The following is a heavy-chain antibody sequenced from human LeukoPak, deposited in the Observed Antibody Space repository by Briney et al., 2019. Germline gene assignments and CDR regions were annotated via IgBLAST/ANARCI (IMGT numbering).Heavy chain of an antibody. V-gene: IGHV4-34*01. CDR3: ARSTFGGVIVY. CDR2: INHSGST. Sequence: PSETLSLTCAVYGGSFSGYYWSWIRQPPGKGLEWIGEINHSGSTNYNPSLKSRVTISVDTSKNQFSLKLSSVTAADTAVYYCARSTFGGVIVYWGQGTLVTVSS. D-gene: IGHD3-16*02. J-gene: IGHJ4*02. CDR1: GGSFSGYY.